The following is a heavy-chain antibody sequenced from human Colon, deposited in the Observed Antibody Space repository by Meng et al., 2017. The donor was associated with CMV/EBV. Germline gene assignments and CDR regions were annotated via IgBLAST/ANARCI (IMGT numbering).Heavy chain of an antibody. CDR2: LTPKNGNT. CDR3: ARGVDAGVDF. V-gene: IGHV1-8*01. CDR1: GYSVRSLD. Sequence: SCTPSGYSVRSLDINWVRQATGQGLEWMGCLTPKNGNTDSSQKSQGRLTMTWDASTSTAYMELSSVRFEDTAVYYCARGVDAGVDFWGQGTMVTVSS. D-gene: IGHD7-27*01. J-gene: IGHJ4*02.